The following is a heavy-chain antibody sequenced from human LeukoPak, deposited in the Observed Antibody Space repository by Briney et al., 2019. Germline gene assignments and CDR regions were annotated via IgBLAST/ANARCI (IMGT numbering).Heavy chain of an antibody. CDR3: ARWYSSGWAFDY. CDR1: GGTISSYY. D-gene: IGHD6-19*01. CDR2: IHYSGST. Sequence: SETLSLTCTVSGGTISSYYWNWIRQPPGKGLEWIGYIHYSGSTKYNPSLKSRVTISVDTSKNQFSLKLSSVTAADTAVYYCARWYSSGWAFDYWGQGTLVAVSS. J-gene: IGHJ4*02. V-gene: IGHV4-59*08.